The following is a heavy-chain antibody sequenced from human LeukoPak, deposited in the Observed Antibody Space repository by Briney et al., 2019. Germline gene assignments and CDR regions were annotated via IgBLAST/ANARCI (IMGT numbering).Heavy chain of an antibody. CDR2: INPDSGGT. D-gene: IGHD1-26*01. CDR3: AREFAGATDY. V-gene: IGHV1-2*02. Sequence: ASVKVSCKASGYTFTGYYVHWVRQAPGQGREWMGWINPDSGGTKYAQKLQGRVTMTRDTSISTAYMELSRLRSDDTAVYYCAREFAGATDYWGQGTLVTVSS. CDR1: GYTFTGYY. J-gene: IGHJ4*02.